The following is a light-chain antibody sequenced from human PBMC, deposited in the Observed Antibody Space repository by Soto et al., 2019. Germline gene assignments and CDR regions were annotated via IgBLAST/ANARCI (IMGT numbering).Light chain of an antibody. CDR2: AAS. Sequence: AIQMTQSPSSLSASVGDRVTITCRASQGIRNDLGWYQQKPGKAPKLLIYAASSLQSGVPSTFSGSGSGTDFTLIISSLQPQDFATYYCLQAYNYPLTFGGGTKVEIK. J-gene: IGKJ4*01. CDR3: LQAYNYPLT. CDR1: QGIRND. V-gene: IGKV1-6*01.